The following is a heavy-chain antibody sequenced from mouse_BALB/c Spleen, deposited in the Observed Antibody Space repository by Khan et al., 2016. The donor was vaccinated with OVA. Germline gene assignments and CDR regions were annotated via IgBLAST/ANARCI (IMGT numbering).Heavy chain of an antibody. Sequence: VQLQESGPGLVKPSQSLSLTCTATGYSITSDYAWNWIRPSPGNKLELMGYISYSGRTSYNPSLKSRITITRDTSKNQFFLQLNSVTTEDTANYYCASSGTITTVVATYFDYWGQGTTLTVSS. D-gene: IGHD1-1*01. V-gene: IGHV3-2*02. CDR2: ISYSGRT. CDR1: GYSITSDYA. CDR3: ASSGTITTVVATYFDY. J-gene: IGHJ2*01.